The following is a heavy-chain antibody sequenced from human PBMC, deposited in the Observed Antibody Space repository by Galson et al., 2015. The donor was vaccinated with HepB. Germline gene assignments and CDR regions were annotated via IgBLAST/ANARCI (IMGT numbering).Heavy chain of an antibody. J-gene: IGHJ4*02. Sequence: TLSLTCAVSGDSISNDRWWSWVRHPPGAGLEWIGEAYHRGGTNYRPSLKSRVTISVDKSKNQFSLKLTSVTAADTAVYYCARAKEGRGYFDCWGQGTLVTVSS. CDR2: AYHRGGT. CDR3: ARAKEGRGYFDC. V-gene: IGHV4-4*02. CDR1: GDSISNDRW. D-gene: IGHD3-10*01.